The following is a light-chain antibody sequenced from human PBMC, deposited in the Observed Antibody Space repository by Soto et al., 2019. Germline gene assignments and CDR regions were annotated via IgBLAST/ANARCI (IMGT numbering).Light chain of an antibody. Sequence: QSVLTQPPSVSAAPGQKVTISCSGSSSNIGNNYVSWYQQAPGAAPKLLIYDNDKRPSEIPDRFTGSKSGTSATLDITGLQTGDEADYFCGAWDSNLMGAYVFGTGTKVTVL. CDR1: SSNIGNNY. CDR2: DND. J-gene: IGLJ1*01. CDR3: GAWDSNLMGAYV. V-gene: IGLV1-51*01.